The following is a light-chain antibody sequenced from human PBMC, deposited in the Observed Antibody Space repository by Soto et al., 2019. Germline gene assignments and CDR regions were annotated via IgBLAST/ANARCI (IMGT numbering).Light chain of an antibody. V-gene: IGLV2-14*01. J-gene: IGLJ1*01. CDR2: EVT. CDR1: RRDVGGYNY. Sequence: HSALTPPASVSGSPGQSITISCTGTRRDVGGYNYVSWYRQYSGKSPKLLIYEVTHRPSGVSNRFSGSKSGSTASLTISGLQAEDEADYYCSSYTISNTLPFVFGTGTKVTVL. CDR3: SSYTISNTLPFV.